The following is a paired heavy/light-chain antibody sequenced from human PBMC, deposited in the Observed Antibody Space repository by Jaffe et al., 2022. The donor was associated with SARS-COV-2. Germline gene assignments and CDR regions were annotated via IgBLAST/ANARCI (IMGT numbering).Heavy chain of an antibody. CDR2: IYSGGST. CDR3: AGSIYSSGKRGFYYGMDV. J-gene: IGHJ6*02. D-gene: IGHD3-10*01. CDR1: GFTVSSTY. Sequence: EVQLVESGGGLIQPGGSLRLSCAASGFTVSSTYMSWVRQAPGRGLEWVSVIYSGGSTYYADSVKGRFTISRDNSKNTVYLQMNSLRADDTAVFYCAGSIYSSGKRGFYYGMDVWGQGTTVTVSS. V-gene: IGHV3-53*01.
Light chain of an antibody. V-gene: IGKV1-8*01. CDR3: QQYYTYPFT. CDR2: AAS. Sequence: AIRMTQSPSSFSASTGDRVTITCRASQDISDYLAWFQQRPGKAPKLLIYAASTLQSGVPSNFSGSGSGTDFTLTISGLQSEDFATYYCQQYYTYPFTFGPGTKVDIK. CDR1: QDISDY. J-gene: IGKJ3*01.